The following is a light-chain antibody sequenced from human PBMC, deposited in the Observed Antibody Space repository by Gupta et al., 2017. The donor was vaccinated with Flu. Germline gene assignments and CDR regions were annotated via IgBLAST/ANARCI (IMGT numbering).Light chain of an antibody. CDR1: QSVSSY. J-gene: IGKJ5*01. CDR2: DAS. CDR3: QQRSNWLS. V-gene: IGKV3-11*01. Sequence: EIVFTQSPATLSLSRGERATLSCRGSQSVSSYLACYQQTPGHPRRLIIDDASSRATGIPARCSGRGSGKVFTLTSSRVEDEDFAVYYWQQRSNWLSFGQGTRLEIK.